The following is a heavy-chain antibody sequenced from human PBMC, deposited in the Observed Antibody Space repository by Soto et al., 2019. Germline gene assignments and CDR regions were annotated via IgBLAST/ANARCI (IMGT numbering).Heavy chain of an antibody. CDR2: IVVGSGNT. V-gene: IGHV1-58*01. J-gene: IGHJ6*02. CDR1: GFTFITSA. Sequence: RASVKVSCKASGFTFITSAVQWVRQARGQRLEWIGWIVVGSGNTNYAQKFQERVTITRDMSASTAYMELSSLRSEDTASYYCAEGGYSYGYYYGMDVWGQGTTVTVSS. CDR3: AEGGYSYGYYYGMDV. D-gene: IGHD5-18*01.